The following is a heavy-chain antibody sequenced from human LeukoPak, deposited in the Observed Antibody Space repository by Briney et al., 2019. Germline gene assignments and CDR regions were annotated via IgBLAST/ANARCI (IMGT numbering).Heavy chain of an antibody. CDR1: GGSISSGDYY. J-gene: IGHJ3*02. CDR2: IYYSGST. Sequence: SQTLSLTCTVSGGSISSGDYYWSWIRQPPGKGLEWIGYIYYSGSTYYNPSLKSRVTIPVDTSKNQFSLKLSSVTAADTAVYYCSTLTRGAFDIWGQGTMVTVSS. V-gene: IGHV4-30-4*08. D-gene: IGHD3-10*01. CDR3: STLTRGAFDI.